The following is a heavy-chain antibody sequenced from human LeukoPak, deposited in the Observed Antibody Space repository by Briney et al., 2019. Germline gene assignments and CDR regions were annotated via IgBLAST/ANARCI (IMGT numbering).Heavy chain of an antibody. V-gene: IGHV3-33*06. CDR3: AKGNGHYYYYMDV. Sequence: GGSLRLSCAPSVFTFSSCGMHWVRQAPGKGLEWVAVIWYDGTNKYYADSVKGRFTISRDNSKNTLYLQMNSLRAEDTAVYYCAKGNGHYYYYMDVWGEGTTVTVSS. CDR1: VFTFSSCG. CDR2: IWYDGTNK. D-gene: IGHD3-16*01. J-gene: IGHJ6*03.